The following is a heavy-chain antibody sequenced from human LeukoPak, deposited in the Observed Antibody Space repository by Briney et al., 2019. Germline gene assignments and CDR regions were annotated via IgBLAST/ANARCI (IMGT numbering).Heavy chain of an antibody. V-gene: IGHV4-38-2*02. CDR2: IYYSGST. CDR3: AREERLIAAAEYYFDY. CDR1: GNSISSGYY. J-gene: IGHJ4*02. Sequence: SETLSLTCTVSGNSISSGYYWGWIRQPPGEGLEWIGSIYYSGSTYYNPSLKSRVTISVDTSKNQFSLKLSSVTAADTAVYYCAREERLIAAAEYYFDYWGQGTLVTVSS. D-gene: IGHD6-13*01.